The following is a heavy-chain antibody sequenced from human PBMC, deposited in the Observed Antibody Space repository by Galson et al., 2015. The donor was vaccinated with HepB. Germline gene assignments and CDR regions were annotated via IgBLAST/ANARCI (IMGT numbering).Heavy chain of an antibody. CDR1: GGTFSRFS. CDR3: AKGNDILTGHTDY. Sequence: SVKVSYKASGGTFSRFSISWVRQAPGQGLEWMGRIIPILGIAKYAQKFQGRVTITADISTTTAYMELSSLRSEDTAVYYCAKGNDILTGHTDYWGQGTLVTVSS. J-gene: IGHJ4*02. CDR2: IIPILGIA. V-gene: IGHV1-69*02. D-gene: IGHD3-9*01.